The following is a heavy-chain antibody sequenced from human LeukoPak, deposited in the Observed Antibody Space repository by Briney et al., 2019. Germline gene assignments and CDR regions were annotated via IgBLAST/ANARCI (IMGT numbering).Heavy chain of an antibody. CDR1: GFSFSTYE. CDR3: AKMSVAGTGIDDY. D-gene: IGHD6-13*01. CDR2: VGNRGGDT. J-gene: IGHJ4*02. Sequence: PGGSLRLSCATSGFSFSTYEMSWVRQAPGKGLEWDSSVGNRGGDTYYSDSVRGRFTISRDTSKNTLYLQMNRLRVADTALYYCAKMSVAGTGIDDYWGQGTLVTVSS. V-gene: IGHV3-23*01.